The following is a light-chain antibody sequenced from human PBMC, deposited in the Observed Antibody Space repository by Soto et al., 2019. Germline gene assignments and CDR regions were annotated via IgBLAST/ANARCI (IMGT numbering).Light chain of an antibody. CDR2: GTS. V-gene: IGKV3-20*01. J-gene: IGKJ1*01. CDR3: QRFGTSPPWT. Sequence: LTQSPATLSVSPGERVTLSCRASQSVSSYLAWYQQKPGQAPRLLIYGTSIRATGIPDRFSGSGSGTDFTLTITRLEPEDFAVYYCQRFGTSPPWTFGQGTKVDI. CDR1: QSVSSY.